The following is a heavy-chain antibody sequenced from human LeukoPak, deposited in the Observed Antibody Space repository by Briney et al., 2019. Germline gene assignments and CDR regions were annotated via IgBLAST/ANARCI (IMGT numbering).Heavy chain of an antibody. CDR1: GGSISSYY. CDR3: ARLGCGGDRYLFNYYSGMDV. CDR2: IYYSGST. D-gene: IGHD2-21*02. J-gene: IGHJ6*02. Sequence: SETLSLTCTVSGGSISSYYWSWIRQPPGKGLEWIGYIYYSGSTNYNPSLKSRVTISVDTSKNQFSLKLSSVTAADTAVYYCARLGCGGDRYLFNYYSGMDVWGQGTTVTVSS. V-gene: IGHV4-59*08.